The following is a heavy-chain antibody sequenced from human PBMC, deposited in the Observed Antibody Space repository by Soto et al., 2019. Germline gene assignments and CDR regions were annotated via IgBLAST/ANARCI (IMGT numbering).Heavy chain of an antibody. D-gene: IGHD3-9*01. J-gene: IGHJ4*02. CDR3: ARDRDWAFDF. CDR2: IREDGNEI. Sequence: GGSLRLSCAASGLTFSSYAMSWVRQTPEKGLEWVANIREDGNEIHYEDSVKGRFTVSRDNAQNSLFLLMNSLRAEDSAIYYCARDRDWAFDFWGQGALVTVSS. V-gene: IGHV3-7*01. CDR1: GLTFSSYA.